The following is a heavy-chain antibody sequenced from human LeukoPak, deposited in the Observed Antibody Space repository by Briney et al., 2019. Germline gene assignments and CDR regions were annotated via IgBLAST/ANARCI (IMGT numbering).Heavy chain of an antibody. V-gene: IGHV3-73*01. J-gene: IGHJ5*02. Sequence: PGGSLRLSCAASGFTFSGSAMHWVRQASGKGLEWVGRIRSKANSYATAYAASVKGRFTISRDDSKNTAYLQMNSLKTEDTAVYYCTRTPPSYEVIDWFDPWGQGTLVTVSS. CDR1: GFTFSGSA. D-gene: IGHD3-16*01. CDR2: IRSKANSYAT. CDR3: TRTPPSYEVIDWFDP.